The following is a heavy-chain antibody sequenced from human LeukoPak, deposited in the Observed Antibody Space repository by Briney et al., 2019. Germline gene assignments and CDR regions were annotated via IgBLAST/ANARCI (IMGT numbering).Heavy chain of an antibody. J-gene: IGHJ6*02. D-gene: IGHD3-16*02. CDR2: ISYDGSNK. CDR1: GFTFSSYA. CDR3: AKGARGGGVIVNLYYYYYGMDV. V-gene: IGHV3-30*04. Sequence: GRSLRLSCAASGFTFSSYAMHWVRQAPGKGLEWVAVISYDGSNKYYVDSVKGRFTISRDNSKTTLHLQMNSLRAEDTAVYYCAKGARGGGVIVNLYYYYYGMDVWGQGTTVTVSS.